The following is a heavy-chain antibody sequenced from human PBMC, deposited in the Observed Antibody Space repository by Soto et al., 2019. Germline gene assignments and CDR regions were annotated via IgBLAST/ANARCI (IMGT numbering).Heavy chain of an antibody. CDR1: GGAISSSSYY. V-gene: IGHV4-39*01. Sequence: SETLSLTCTVSGGAISSSSYYWGWIRQPPGKGLEWIGSIYYSGSTYYNPSLKSRVTISVDTSKNQFSLKLSPVTAADTAVSYSAKLVDCSGCRRRDRYYYRDVWGKGTTV. CDR2: IYYSGST. D-gene: IGHD2-15*01. J-gene: IGHJ6*03. CDR3: AKLVDCSGCRRRDRYYYRDV.